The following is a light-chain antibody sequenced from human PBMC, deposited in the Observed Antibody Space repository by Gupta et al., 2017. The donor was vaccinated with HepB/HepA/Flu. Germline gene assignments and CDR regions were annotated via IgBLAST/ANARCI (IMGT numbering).Light chain of an antibody. V-gene: IGKV1-39*01. CDR3: RQGYSTPLMCS. CDR2: AAS. CDR1: QSISSI. J-gene: IGKJ2*04. Sequence: IPLTQPPPSLSASVADRVTITCRASQSISSIVNWYQQKPGKAPKLLIYAASSMQSGVPSRVSGSRSRTDFTRTSSSLQTEEFATYNGRQGYSTPLMCSCGQGTKLEIK.